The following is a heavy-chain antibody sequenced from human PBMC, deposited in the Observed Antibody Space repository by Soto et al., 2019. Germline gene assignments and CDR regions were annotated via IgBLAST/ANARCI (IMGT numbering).Heavy chain of an antibody. V-gene: IGHV3-23*01. CDR3: AKDRNYPRDQFHY. D-gene: IGHD1-7*01. CDR1: GFTCSPYA. J-gene: IGHJ4*02. CDR2: ISANGQGI. Sequence: LRLSCAASGFTCSPYALCWVRQAPGKGLEWVSAISANGQGIYYADSVRGGFTISRDNSKNTIFLHMDSLRAEDTAVYYCAKDRNYPRDQFHYWGQGTLVTVSS.